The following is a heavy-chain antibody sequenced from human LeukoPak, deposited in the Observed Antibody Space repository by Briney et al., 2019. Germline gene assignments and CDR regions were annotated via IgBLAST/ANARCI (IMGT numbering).Heavy chain of an antibody. V-gene: IGHV3-23*01. CDR1: GFTFSGYA. D-gene: IGHD4-23*01. CDR3: AKEPNYGGNYYFDF. CDR2: ISGSGRST. J-gene: IGHJ4*02. Sequence: GGSLRLSCAASGFTFSGYAMTWVRQAPGEGLEWVSGISGSGRSTYYADSVKGRFIISRDNSKNTLYLHMTSLRAEDTAVYYCAKEPNYGGNYYFDFWGQGTLVTVSS.